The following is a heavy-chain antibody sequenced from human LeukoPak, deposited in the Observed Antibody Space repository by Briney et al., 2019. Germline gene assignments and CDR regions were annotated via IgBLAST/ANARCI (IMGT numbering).Heavy chain of an antibody. CDR3: ARDSGYSGYEQTYFDY. J-gene: IGHJ4*02. D-gene: IGHD5-12*01. CDR2: INPSGGSI. Sequence: ASVKVSCKASGYTFTSYYMHWVRQAPGQGLEWMGIINPSGGSISYAQKFQGRVTMTRDMSTSTVYMELNSLRAEDTAVYYCARDSGYSGYEQTYFDYWGQGTLVTVSS. CDR1: GYTFTSYY. V-gene: IGHV1-46*01.